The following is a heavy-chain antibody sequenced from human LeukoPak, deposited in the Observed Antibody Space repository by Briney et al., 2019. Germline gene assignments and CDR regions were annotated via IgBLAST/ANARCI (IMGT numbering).Heavy chain of an antibody. CDR3: ARAALDYYDSSGYNWYFDL. J-gene: IGHJ2*01. CDR1: GGSISSSSYY. D-gene: IGHD3-22*01. CDR2: IYYSGST. Sequence: PSETLSLTCTVSGGSISSSSYYWGWIRQPPGKGLEWIGSIYYSGSTYYNPSLKSRVTISVDTSKNQFSLKLSSVTAADTAVYYCARAALDYYDSSGYNWYFDLWGRGTLVTVSS. V-gene: IGHV4-39*07.